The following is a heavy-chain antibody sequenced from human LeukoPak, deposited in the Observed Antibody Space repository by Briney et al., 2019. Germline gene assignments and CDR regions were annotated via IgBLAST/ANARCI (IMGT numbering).Heavy chain of an antibody. V-gene: IGHV3-74*01. Sequence: GGSLRLSCAASGFTFNRYWMHWVRQAPGKGLVWVSHINSDGSITSYAESVKGRFTVSRDNAKNTLYLQMDSLRAEDTAVYYCARGPPGYYNGMDVWGQGTTVGVSS. CDR3: ARGPPGYYNGMDV. CDR2: INSDGSIT. CDR1: GFTFNRYW. J-gene: IGHJ6*02.